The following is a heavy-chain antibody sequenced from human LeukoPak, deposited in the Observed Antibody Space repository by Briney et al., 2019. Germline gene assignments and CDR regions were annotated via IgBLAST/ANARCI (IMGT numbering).Heavy chain of an antibody. CDR3: AREIFGSGSYPDY. D-gene: IGHD3-10*01. J-gene: IGHJ4*02. CDR2: ICHYASHT. V-gene: IGHV3-33*01. CDR1: GFSFTTYA. Sequence: GGFLRLSCAASGFSFTTYAMHWVRQAPGKGLEWVALICHYASHTFYTESVKGRFTITIDSSKNTVYLQMSSLGGEDTAVYYCAREIFGSGSYPDYWGQGTLVTVSS.